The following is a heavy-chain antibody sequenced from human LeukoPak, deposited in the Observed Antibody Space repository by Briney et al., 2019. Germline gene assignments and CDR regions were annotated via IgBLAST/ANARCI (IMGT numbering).Heavy chain of an antibody. J-gene: IGHJ4*02. CDR2: IIPIFGTA. Sequence: SVKVSCKASGGTFSSYAISWVRQAPGQGLEWMGRIIPIFGTANYAQKFQGRVTITTDESTGTAYMELSSLRSEDTAVYYCARDRGIQLWSETFDYWGQGTLVTVSS. CDR1: GGTFSSYA. D-gene: IGHD5-18*01. V-gene: IGHV1-69*05. CDR3: ARDRGIQLWSETFDY.